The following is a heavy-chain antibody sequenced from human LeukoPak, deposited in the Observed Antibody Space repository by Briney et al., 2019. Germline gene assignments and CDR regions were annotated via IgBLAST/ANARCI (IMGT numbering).Heavy chain of an antibody. J-gene: IGHJ1*01. CDR3: ARVGYDSSSGYFQH. CDR2: IIPILGIA. Sequence: SVKVSCKASGGTFSSYAISWVRQAPGQGLEWMGRIIPILGIANYAQKFQGRVTITADKSTSTAYMELSSLRSEDTAVYYCARVGYDSSSGYFQHWGQGTLVTVSS. V-gene: IGHV1-69*04. CDR1: GGTFSSYA. D-gene: IGHD3-22*01.